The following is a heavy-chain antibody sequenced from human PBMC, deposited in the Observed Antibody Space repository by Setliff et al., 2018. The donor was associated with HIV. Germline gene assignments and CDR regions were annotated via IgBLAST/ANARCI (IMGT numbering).Heavy chain of an antibody. CDR1: GFTFNSYG. J-gene: IGHJ4*02. CDR2: IWYDASKK. D-gene: IGHD3-3*01. V-gene: IGHV3-33*06. CDR3: VKDVLKFWSGSGALDF. Sequence: GGSLRLSCAASGFTFNSYGIHWVRQAPGKGLEWVALIWYDASKKEYADSVKGRFNILRDDSKKTAYLQMNSLRDEDTAVYYCVKDVLKFWSGSGALDFWGPGTLVTVSS.